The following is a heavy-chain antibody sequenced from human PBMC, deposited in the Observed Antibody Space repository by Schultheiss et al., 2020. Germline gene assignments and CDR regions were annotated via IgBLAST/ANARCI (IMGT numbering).Heavy chain of an antibody. Sequence: GGSLRLSCAASGFTFSSYGMHWVRRAPGKGLEWVAIISHDGSNKYYGDSVKGRFTISRDNSKNTLYLQMNSLRAEDTAVYYCARGPHIIDYWGQGTLVTVSS. CDR2: ISHDGSNK. CDR3: ARGPHIIDY. CDR1: GFTFSSYG. V-gene: IGHV3-30*03. J-gene: IGHJ4*02. D-gene: IGHD2-21*01.